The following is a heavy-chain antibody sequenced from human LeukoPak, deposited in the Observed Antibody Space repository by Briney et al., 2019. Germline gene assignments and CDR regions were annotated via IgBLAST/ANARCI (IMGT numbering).Heavy chain of an antibody. V-gene: IGHV3-21*01. CDR1: GFTFDDYG. J-gene: IGHJ6*03. D-gene: IGHD6-19*01. CDR2: MTTISTLM. CDR3: TRARVVTVPGTADYYFYMDV. Sequence: PGGSLRLSCAASGFTFDDYGMSWVRQAPGKGLEWVSSMTTISTLMYYAASVKGRFTVSRDNAKNSLYLQMNSLRAEDTAVYYCTRARVVTVPGTADYYFYMDVWGSGTTVTVSS.